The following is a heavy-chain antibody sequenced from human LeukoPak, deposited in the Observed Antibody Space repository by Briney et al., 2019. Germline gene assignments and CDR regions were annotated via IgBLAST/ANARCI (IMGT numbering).Heavy chain of an antibody. V-gene: IGHV3-74*03. CDR2: ITSDGSTT. D-gene: IGHD3-16*01. CDR1: GFTFSRYW. CDR3: VRDNYGVDY. J-gene: IGHJ4*02. Sequence: GGSLRLSCAASGFTFSRYWMQWVRQAPGKGLVWVSHITSDGSTTTYADSVKGRFTTSRDNTKNTLYLQMNSLRAEDTAVYYCVRDNYGVDYWGQGTLVTVSS.